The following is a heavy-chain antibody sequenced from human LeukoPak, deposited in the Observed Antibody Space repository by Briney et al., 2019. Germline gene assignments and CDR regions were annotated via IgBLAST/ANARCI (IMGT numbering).Heavy chain of an antibody. D-gene: IGHD3-10*01. CDR1: GLTFSSYP. CDR2: ISGGGGST. Sequence: GGSLRLSCAASGLTFSSYPMTWVRQAPGKGLEWVSAISGGGGSTHYADSVKGRLTISRDNSKNTLYLQMNSLRAEDTAVYFCAKGAYFSGSYGFAFDYWGQGTLVTVSS. V-gene: IGHV3-23*01. J-gene: IGHJ4*02. CDR3: AKGAYFSGSYGFAFDY.